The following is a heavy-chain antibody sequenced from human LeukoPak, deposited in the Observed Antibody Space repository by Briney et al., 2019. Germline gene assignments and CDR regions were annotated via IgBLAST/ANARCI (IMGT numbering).Heavy chain of an antibody. CDR1: GYTPTELS. CDR2: FDPEDGET. CDR3: ATNLYCSGGSCYGTLRY. D-gene: IGHD2-15*01. Sequence: ASVKVSCKVSGYTPTELSMHWGRQAPGKGLEWMGGFDPEDGETIYAQKFQGRVTMTEDTSTDTAYMELSSLRSEDTAVYYCATNLYCSGGSCYGTLRYWGQGTLVTVSS. J-gene: IGHJ4*02. V-gene: IGHV1-24*01.